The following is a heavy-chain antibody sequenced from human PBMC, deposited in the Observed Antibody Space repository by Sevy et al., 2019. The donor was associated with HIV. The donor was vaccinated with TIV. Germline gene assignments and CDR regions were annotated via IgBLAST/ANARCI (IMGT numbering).Heavy chain of an antibody. CDR3: ARLRYSDPSGQYYGGGDEYFDY. CDR1: GYTFSVHY. Sequence: ASVKVSCSTSGYTFSVHYIYWVRQAAGQGLEWMGWINPNTGDTNFSPKFQGRVTMTRDSSINTAYMELSRLTSADTAVYFCARLRYSDPSGQYYGGGDEYFDYWGQGTLVTVST. J-gene: IGHJ4*02. D-gene: IGHD3-22*01. CDR2: INPNTGDT. V-gene: IGHV1-2*02.